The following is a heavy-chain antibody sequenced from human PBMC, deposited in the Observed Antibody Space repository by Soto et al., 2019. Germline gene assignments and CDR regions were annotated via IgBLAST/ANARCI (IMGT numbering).Heavy chain of an antibody. J-gene: IGHJ5*02. D-gene: IGHD2-15*01. Sequence: SETLSLTCTVYGGSFISFYWSWIRQPPGKGLEWIGYIYYTGSTNYNPSLKSRVTISVDTSKNQFSLKLSSVTAADTAVYYCARASGCSGDSCAFDPWGQGTLVTVSS. CDR2: IYYTGST. V-gene: IGHV4-59*01. CDR3: ARASGCSGDSCAFDP. CDR1: GGSFISFY.